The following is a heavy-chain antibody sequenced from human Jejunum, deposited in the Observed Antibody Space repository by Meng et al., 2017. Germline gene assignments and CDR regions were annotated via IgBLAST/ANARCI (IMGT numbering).Heavy chain of an antibody. CDR2: INQDETEK. J-gene: IGHJ3*02. D-gene: IGHD2-15*01. Sequence: GGSLRLSCVASGFSFSSYWMSWVRQSPGKGLELVANINQDETEKSYVDSVKGRFTISRDNAKNSFYLQMNTLRAEDTALYYCARDPGYGSFDIWGHGTMVTVSS. CDR3: ARDPGYGSFDI. CDR1: GFSFSSYW. V-gene: IGHV3-7*01.